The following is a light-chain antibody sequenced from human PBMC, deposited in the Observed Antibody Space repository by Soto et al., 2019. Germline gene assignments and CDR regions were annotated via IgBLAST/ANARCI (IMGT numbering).Light chain of an antibody. V-gene: IGLV2-14*01. CDR2: EVS. Sequence: QSSMAQPSSVAGSPGQSITISFTGTITYVCVYNYFSCYQHHPVKGPKLIIYEVSNRPSGVSDLFSGSKPGNKASLIISNLEAEDESDYYCGSYTSTDTPFVFGTWTKVTVL. J-gene: IGLJ1*01. CDR3: GSYTSTDTPFV. CDR1: ITYVCVYNY.